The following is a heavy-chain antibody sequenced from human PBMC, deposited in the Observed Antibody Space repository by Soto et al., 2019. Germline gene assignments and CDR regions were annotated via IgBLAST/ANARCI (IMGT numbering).Heavy chain of an antibody. CDR3: ARKRVDTAMVYFDY. CDR2: IYYSGST. CDR1: GGSISSSSYY. V-gene: IGHV4-39*01. Sequence: QLQLQESGPGLVKPSETLSLTCTVSGGSISSSSYYWGWIRQPPGKGLEWIGSIYYSGSTYYNPSLKSRVTISVDTSKNQFSLKLSSVTAADTAVYYCARKRVDTAMVYFDYWGQGTLVTVSS. J-gene: IGHJ4*02. D-gene: IGHD5-18*01.